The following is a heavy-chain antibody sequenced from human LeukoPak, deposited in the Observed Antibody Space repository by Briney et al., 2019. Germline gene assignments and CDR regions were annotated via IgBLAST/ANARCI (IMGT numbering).Heavy chain of an antibody. CDR1: GGSISSYY. J-gene: IGHJ4*02. Sequence: PSETLSLTCTVSGGSISSYYWSWIRQPPGKGLEWIGYIYYSGSTNYNPSLKSRVTMTRDTSTNTVYMELSSLRSEGTAVYFCARATLSDYYFNYWGQGTLVTVSS. CDR3: ARATLSDYYFNY. CDR2: IYYSGST. V-gene: IGHV4-59*01.